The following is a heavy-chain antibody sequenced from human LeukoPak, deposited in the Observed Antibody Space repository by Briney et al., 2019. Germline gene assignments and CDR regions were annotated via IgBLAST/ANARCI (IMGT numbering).Heavy chain of an antibody. CDR2: IFHSGTT. D-gene: IGHD6-6*01. J-gene: IGHJ4*02. CDR1: GYSISISYY. V-gene: IGHV4-38-2*01. CDR3: ARHPEYLPFDY. Sequence: SETLSLTCAVSGYSISISYYWGWIRQPPGQGLEWIASIFHSGTTYYNPSLKSRVTISVDTSKNQFSLKLSSVTAVDTAVYYCARHPEYLPFDYWGQGTLVTVSS.